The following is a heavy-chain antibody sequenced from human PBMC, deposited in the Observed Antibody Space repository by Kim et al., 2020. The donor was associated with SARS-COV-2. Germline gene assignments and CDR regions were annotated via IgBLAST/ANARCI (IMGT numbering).Heavy chain of an antibody. CDR1: GGTFSSYA. Sequence: SVKVSCKASGGTFSSYAISWVRQAPGQGLEWMGGIIPIFGTANYAQKFQGRVTITADESTSTAYMELSSLRSEDTAVYYCASASGGYYYDSGLFDYWGQGTLVTVSS. D-gene: IGHD3-22*01. V-gene: IGHV1-69*13. CDR3: ASASGGYYYDSGLFDY. CDR2: IIPIFGTA. J-gene: IGHJ4*02.